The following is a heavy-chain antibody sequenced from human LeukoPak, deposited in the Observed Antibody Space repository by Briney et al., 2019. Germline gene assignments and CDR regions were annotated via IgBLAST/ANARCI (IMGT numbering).Heavy chain of an antibody. Sequence: GGSLRLSCAASGFSFSSYEMNWVRQAPGQGLEWVSYISSSSTSGSSVYYADSVNGRFTVSRDNAKNSLSLQMNSLRAEDTAAYYCATVGRSSRPGYWGQGTLVTVSS. CDR2: ISSSSTSGSSV. CDR3: ATVGRSSRPGY. CDR1: GFSFSSYE. D-gene: IGHD6-6*01. J-gene: IGHJ4*02. V-gene: IGHV3-48*03.